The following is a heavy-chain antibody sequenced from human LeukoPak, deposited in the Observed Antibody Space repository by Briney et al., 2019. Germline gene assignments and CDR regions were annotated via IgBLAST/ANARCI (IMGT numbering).Heavy chain of an antibody. D-gene: IGHD3-22*01. CDR1: GFTFGDYA. J-gene: IGHJ5*02. V-gene: IGHV3-49*04. Sequence: PGGSLRLSCTASGFTFGDYAMSWVRQAPGKGLEWVGFIRSKAYGGTTEYAASVKGRFTISRDDSKSIAYLQMNSLRAEDTAVYYCAKLTSMIVVIITAWGQGTLVTVSS. CDR3: AKLTSMIVVIITA. CDR2: IRSKAYGGTT.